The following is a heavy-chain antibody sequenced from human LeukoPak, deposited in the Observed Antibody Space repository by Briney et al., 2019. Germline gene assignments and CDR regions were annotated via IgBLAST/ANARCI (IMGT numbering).Heavy chain of an antibody. CDR3: AARAQQLVDY. CDR1: GGTFSSYA. D-gene: IGHD6-13*01. Sequence: ASVKVSCKASGGTFSSYAISWVRQAPGQGLEWMGGIIPIFGTANYAQKFQERVTITRDMSTSTAYMELSSLRSEDTAVYYCAARAQQLVDYWGQGTLVTVSS. J-gene: IGHJ4*02. V-gene: IGHV1-69*05. CDR2: IIPIFGTA.